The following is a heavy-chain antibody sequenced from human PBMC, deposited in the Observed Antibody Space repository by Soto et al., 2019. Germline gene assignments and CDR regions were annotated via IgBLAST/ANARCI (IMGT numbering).Heavy chain of an antibody. CDR2: INSYNGNT. CDR3: ARDGYFDY. J-gene: IGHJ4*02. Sequence: QVQVVQSGAEVKKPGASVKVSCKASGYTFTNYVISWVRQAPGQGLEWMGWINSYNGNTKYAQKFQDRITMTTDTSTTTAYMALRRLRSDDTAVYFCARDGYFDYWGQGTLVTVSS. CDR1: GYTFTNYV. V-gene: IGHV1-18*01.